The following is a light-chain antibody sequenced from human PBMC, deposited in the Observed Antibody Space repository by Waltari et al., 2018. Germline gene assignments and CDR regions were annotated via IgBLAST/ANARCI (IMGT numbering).Light chain of an antibody. CDR1: QSVRSNH. J-gene: IGKJ5*01. Sequence: EIVLTQSPGTLSLSPGERATLSCRACQSVRSNHLVWYQQKPGQAPRLLIYGASSRATGIPDRFSGSGSGTDFTLTITRLEPEDFAVYYCQQYGSSPPITFGQGTRLEIK. CDR2: GAS. V-gene: IGKV3-20*01. CDR3: QQYGSSPPIT.